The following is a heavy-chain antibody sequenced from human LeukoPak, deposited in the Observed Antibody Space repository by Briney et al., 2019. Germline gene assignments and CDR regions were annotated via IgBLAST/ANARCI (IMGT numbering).Heavy chain of an antibody. CDR2: GSI. Sequence: GSINYNPSLKSRVTISVDTSKNQFSLKLSSVTAADTAVYYCARGKSKFDYWGQGALVTVSS. V-gene: IGHV4-30-4*05. CDR3: ARGKSKFDY. J-gene: IGHJ4*02.